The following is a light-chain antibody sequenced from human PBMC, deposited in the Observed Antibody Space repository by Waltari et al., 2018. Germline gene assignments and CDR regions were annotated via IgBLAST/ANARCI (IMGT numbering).Light chain of an antibody. J-gene: IGLJ2*01. CDR2: EET. V-gene: IGLV6-57*03. CDR3: QSYDLNSRVV. Sequence: FMLTQPHSVSESPGKTVTISCTRSSGNIASNYVQWYQQRPGGAPTPINYEETQRPSGVPDRFSGSIDSSSNSASLAISGLITEDEADYYCQSYDLNSRVVFGGRTKLTVL. CDR1: SGNIASNY.